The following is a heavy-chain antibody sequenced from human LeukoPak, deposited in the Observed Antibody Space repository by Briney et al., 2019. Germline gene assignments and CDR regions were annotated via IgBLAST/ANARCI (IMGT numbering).Heavy chain of an antibody. V-gene: IGHV4-34*01. CDR2: INHSGST. D-gene: IGHD2-15*01. CDR3: ARVGFNWFDP. Sequence: SETLSLTCAVYGGSFSGYYWSWIRQPPGKGLEWIGEINHSGSTNYSPSLKSRVTISVDTSKNQFSLKLSSVTAADTAVYYCARVGFNWFDPWGQGTLVTVSS. CDR1: GGSFSGYY. J-gene: IGHJ5*02.